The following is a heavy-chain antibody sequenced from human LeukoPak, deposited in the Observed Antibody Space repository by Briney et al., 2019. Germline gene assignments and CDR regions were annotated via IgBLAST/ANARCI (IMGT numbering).Heavy chain of an antibody. CDR1: GFTFSDYW. CDR3: ARGGNQHFF. J-gene: IGHJ4*02. Sequence: GGSLRLSCAASGFTFSDYWMSWVRQAPGKGLEWVANIKQGGSETNYVDSVKGRFTISRDNTKNSLFLQMSSLRAEDTAVYYCARGGNQHFFWGQGTLVTVSS. CDR2: IKQGGSET. V-gene: IGHV3-7*01. D-gene: IGHD3-3*02.